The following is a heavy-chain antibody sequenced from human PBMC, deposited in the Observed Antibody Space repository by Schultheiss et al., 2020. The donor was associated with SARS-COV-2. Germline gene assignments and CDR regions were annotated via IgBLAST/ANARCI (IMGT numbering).Heavy chain of an antibody. J-gene: IGHJ4*02. V-gene: IGHV1-69*13. Sequence: SVKVSCKASGGTFSSYAISWVRQAPGQGLEWMGGIIPIFGTANYAQKFQGRVTITADESTSTAYMELSSLRSDDTAVYYCARGGFLGSGSYDYWGQGTLVTVSS. CDR2: IIPIFGTA. CDR1: GGTFSSYA. CDR3: ARGGFLGSGSYDY. D-gene: IGHD3-10*01.